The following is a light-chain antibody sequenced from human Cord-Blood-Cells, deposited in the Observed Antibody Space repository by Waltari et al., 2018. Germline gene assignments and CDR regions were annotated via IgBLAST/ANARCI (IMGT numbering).Light chain of an antibody. J-gene: IGLJ3*02. CDR3: SSYTSSSTLE. CDR2: DVS. V-gene: IGLV2-14*01. Sequence: QSALTQPASVSGSPGQSITISCTGTSSDVGGYNYVSWYQQHPGKAPNLMMYDVSKRPSWVSNRFSGSKAGNTASLTISGLQAEDEADYYCSSYTSSSTLEFGGGTKLTVL. CDR1: SSDVGGYNY.